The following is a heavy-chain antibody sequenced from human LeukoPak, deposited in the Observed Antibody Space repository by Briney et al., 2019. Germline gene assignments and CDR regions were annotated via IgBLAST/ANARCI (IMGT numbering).Heavy chain of an antibody. V-gene: IGHV1-2*02. J-gene: IGHJ6*02. CDR3: ASGLVWNDGYYYGMDV. CDR2: INPNSGGT. CDR1: GYTFTGYY. Sequence: GASVKVSCKASGYTFTGYYMHWVRQAPGQGLEWMGWINPNSGGTNYAQKFQGRVTMTRDTSISTAYMELSRLRSDDTAVYYCASGLVWNDGYYYGMDVWGQGTTVTVSS. D-gene: IGHD1-1*01.